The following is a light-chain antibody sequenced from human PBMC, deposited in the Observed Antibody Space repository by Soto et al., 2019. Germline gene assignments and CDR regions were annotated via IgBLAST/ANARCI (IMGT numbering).Light chain of an antibody. V-gene: IGKV3-20*01. J-gene: IGKJ1*01. CDR2: GTS. Sequence: EIVLTQSPGTLSVSPGERATLSCRASQTISSNNLAWYQQKPGQATSLLIYGTSSRAAGIPDRFSGSGSGTDFTLTIIRLEPEDSAIYYCQQYGSWTFGQGTKVEI. CDR3: QQYGSWT. CDR1: QTISSNN.